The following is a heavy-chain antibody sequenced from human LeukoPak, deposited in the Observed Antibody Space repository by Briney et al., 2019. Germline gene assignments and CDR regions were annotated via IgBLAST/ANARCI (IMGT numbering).Heavy chain of an antibody. CDR2: ISSSSSYI. V-gene: IGHV3-21*01. D-gene: IGHD2-15*01. J-gene: IGHJ4*02. CDR3: ARAPKDY. Sequence: PGGSLRLSCAASGFTFSSYWMSWVRQAPGKGLEWVSSISSSSSYIYYADSVKGRFTISRDNAKNSLYLQMNSLGAEDTAVYYCARAPKDYWGQGTLVTVSS. CDR1: GFTFSSYW.